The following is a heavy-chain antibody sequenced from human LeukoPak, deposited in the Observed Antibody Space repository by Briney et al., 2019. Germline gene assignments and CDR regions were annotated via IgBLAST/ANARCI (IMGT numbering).Heavy chain of an antibody. CDR1: GGTFSSYA. CDR2: MNPNSGNT. D-gene: IGHD2-2*01. CDR3: AKRYCSSTSCFYYYYYGMDV. V-gene: IGHV1-8*02. J-gene: IGHJ6*02. Sequence: GASVKVSCKASGGTFSSYAINWVRQATGQGLEWMGWMNPNSGNTGYAQKFQGRVTMTRNTSISTAYMELSSLRSEDTAVYYCAKRYCSSTSCFYYYYYGMDVWGQGTTVTVSS.